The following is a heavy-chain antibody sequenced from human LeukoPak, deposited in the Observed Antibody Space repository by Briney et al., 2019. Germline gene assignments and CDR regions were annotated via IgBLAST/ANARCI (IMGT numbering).Heavy chain of an antibody. J-gene: IGHJ6*01. D-gene: IGHD1-26*01. CDR1: GFTFDAYA. CDR3: ATWAFYHSLDV. Sequence: GGPLRLSCEASGFTFDAYAIHWLRQAPGKPLEGVSLINKDGNATYYADSVKGRFTISRDNSKNSLYLQMNSLRSEDTALYYCATWAFYHSLDVWGQGTTVTVSS. CDR2: INKDGNAT. V-gene: IGHV3-43*02.